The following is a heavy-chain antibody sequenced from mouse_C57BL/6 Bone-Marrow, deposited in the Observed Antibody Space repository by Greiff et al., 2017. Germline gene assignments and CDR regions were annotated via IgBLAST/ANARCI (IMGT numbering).Heavy chain of an antibody. J-gene: IGHJ4*01. CDR3: ASDDFTVFYYAMDY. Sequence: EVQLQQSGPELVKPGASVKMSCKASGYTFTDYNMHWVKQSHGKSLEWIGYINPNNGGTSYNQKFKGKATLTVNKSSSTAYMELRSLTSEDSADYYGASDDFTVFYYAMDYWGQGTSVTVSS. CDR1: GYTFTDYN. D-gene: IGHD2-4*01. CDR2: INPNNGGT. V-gene: IGHV1-22*01.